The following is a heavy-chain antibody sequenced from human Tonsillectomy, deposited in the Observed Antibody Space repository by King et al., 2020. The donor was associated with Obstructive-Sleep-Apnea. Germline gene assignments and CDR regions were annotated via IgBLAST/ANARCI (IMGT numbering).Heavy chain of an antibody. J-gene: IGHJ6*02. V-gene: IGHV4-59*01. CDR3: VRSGETPRYYYYFGMDV. D-gene: IGHD3-10*01. Sequence: VQLQESGPGLVKPSETLSLTCTVSGGSMNSYYWSWIRQPPGKGLEWIGYIYYSGSTDYNPSLESRVTISVDTSKTQFSLKLSSVTAADTAVYYCVRSGETPRYYYYFGMDVWGQGTTVTVSS. CDR2: IYYSGST. CDR1: GGSMNSYY.